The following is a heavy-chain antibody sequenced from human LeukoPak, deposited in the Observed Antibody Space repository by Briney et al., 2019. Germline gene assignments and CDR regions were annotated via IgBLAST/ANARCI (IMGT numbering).Heavy chain of an antibody. V-gene: IGHV3-21*01. CDR1: GFTFSSYS. Sequence: GRSLRLSCAASGFTFSSYSMNWVRQAPGKGLEWVSSISSSSSYIYYADSVKGRFTISRDNAKNSLYLQMNSLRAEDTAVYYCARWGLGDSSGYADYWGQGTLVTVSS. CDR3: ARWGLGDSSGYADY. J-gene: IGHJ4*02. CDR2: ISSSSSYI. D-gene: IGHD3-22*01.